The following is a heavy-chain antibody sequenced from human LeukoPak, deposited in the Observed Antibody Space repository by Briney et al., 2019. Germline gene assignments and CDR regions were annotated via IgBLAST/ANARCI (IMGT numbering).Heavy chain of an antibody. Sequence: GGSLRLSCAASGFSFSRYSMNWVRQAPGKGLEWVSSISSTSDYIYYADSVEGRFTISRDNAKNSLYLQVNSLRAEDTAVYYCARIKDDTSGYYYIDYWGQGTLVTVSS. CDR2: ISSTSDYI. J-gene: IGHJ4*02. CDR3: ARIKDDTSGYYYIDY. V-gene: IGHV3-21*01. CDR1: GFSFSRYS. D-gene: IGHD3-22*01.